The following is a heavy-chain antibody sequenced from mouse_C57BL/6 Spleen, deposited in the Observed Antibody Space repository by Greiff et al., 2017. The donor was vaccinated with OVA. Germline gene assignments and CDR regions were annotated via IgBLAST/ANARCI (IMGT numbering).Heavy chain of an antibody. J-gene: IGHJ2*01. Sequence: VQLQQPGAELVMPGASVKLSCKASGYTFTSYWMHWVKQRPGQGLEWIGMIHPTSGSTNYNEKFQSKATLTVDRSSSTAYMQLSSLTSEDSAVYYCARSPPTGPLDYWGQGTTLTVSS. CDR1: GYTFTSYW. V-gene: IGHV1-64*01. D-gene: IGHD4-1*01. CDR2: IHPTSGST. CDR3: ARSPPTGPLDY.